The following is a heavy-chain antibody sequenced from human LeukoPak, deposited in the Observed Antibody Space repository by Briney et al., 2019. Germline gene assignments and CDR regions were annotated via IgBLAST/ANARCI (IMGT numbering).Heavy chain of an antibody. D-gene: IGHD2-2*01. Sequence: SETLSLTCTVSGGSVSSSSYYWAWIRQPPGKGLEWIGSIYYSGLTNYSPSLKSRVTISVDTSKNHFSLKLSSVTAADTAVYYCARGPPDCSSTSCYAFDAFDVWGQGTMVTVSS. CDR3: ARGPPDCSSTSCYAFDAFDV. CDR2: IYYSGLT. J-gene: IGHJ3*01. CDR1: GGSVSSSSYY. V-gene: IGHV4-39*07.